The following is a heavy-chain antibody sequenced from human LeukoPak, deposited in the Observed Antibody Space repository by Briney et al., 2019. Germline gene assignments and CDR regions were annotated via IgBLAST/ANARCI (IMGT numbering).Heavy chain of an antibody. Sequence: GASVTVSCTASGYTFIDYYIHWVRQAPGQGLEWTGWINANSGDTNYAQKFQGRVTMTRDTSISTAYMELSGLRSDGTAVYYCARGGIVGVYNWFDPWGQGTLVTVSS. V-gene: IGHV1-2*02. J-gene: IGHJ5*02. D-gene: IGHD1-26*01. CDR2: INANSGDT. CDR3: ARGGIVGVYNWFDP. CDR1: GYTFIDYY.